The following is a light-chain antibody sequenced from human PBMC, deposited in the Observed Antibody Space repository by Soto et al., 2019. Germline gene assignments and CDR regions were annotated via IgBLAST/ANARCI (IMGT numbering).Light chain of an antibody. CDR1: SSDVGYYSY. Sequence: QSALTQPASVSGSPGQSITISCSGSSSDVGYYSYVSWYQHHPGKAPKLMIYDVDNRPSGVSDRFSGSKSGNTASLTISGLQAEDEAHYYCKSSTSSGTYVLFGGGTKLTVL. CDR2: DVD. V-gene: IGLV2-14*03. CDR3: KSSTSSGTYVL. J-gene: IGLJ2*01.